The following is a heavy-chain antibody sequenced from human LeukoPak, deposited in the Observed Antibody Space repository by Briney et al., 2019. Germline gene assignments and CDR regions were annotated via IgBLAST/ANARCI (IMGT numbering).Heavy chain of an antibody. CDR1: GGSINNYY. Sequence: SETLSLTCTVSGGSINNYYWSWIRQPAGKGLEWVGRIYTSGGTNYNPSLKSRVTMSVDTSKNQFSLKLSSVTAADTAVYYCARVIVLWFGESQHNYWYFDLWGRGTLVTVSS. V-gene: IGHV4-4*07. J-gene: IGHJ2*01. CDR3: ARVIVLWFGESQHNYWYFDL. D-gene: IGHD3-10*01. CDR2: IYTSGGT.